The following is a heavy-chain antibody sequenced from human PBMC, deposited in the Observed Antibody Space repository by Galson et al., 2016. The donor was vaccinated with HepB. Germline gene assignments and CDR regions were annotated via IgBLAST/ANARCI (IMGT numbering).Heavy chain of an antibody. J-gene: IGHJ5*02. CDR3: ARGREFIAVTGSRWFDP. CDR1: GFTFSSYW. V-gene: IGHV3-21*01. D-gene: IGHD6-19*01. CDR2: ISGSNSYI. Sequence: SLRLSCAASGFTFSSYWMSWVRQAPGKGLEWVSSISGSNSYIYYADSVKGRFTISRDNAKNSLYLQMNSLRAEDTAVYYCARGREFIAVTGSRWFDPWGQGTLVPISS.